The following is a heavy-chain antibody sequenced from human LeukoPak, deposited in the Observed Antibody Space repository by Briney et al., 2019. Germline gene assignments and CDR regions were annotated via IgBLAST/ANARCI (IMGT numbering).Heavy chain of an antibody. V-gene: IGHV4-34*01. CDR3: ARLRVRGYGYGPWEGPTWLDY. Sequence: PSETLSLTCAVYGGSFSGYYWSWIRQPPGKGLEWIGSFYYSGSTYYNPSLKSRVTMSVDTSKNQFFLNLGSVTAADTAVYYCARLRVRGYGYGPWEGPTWLDYWGQGTLVTVSS. CDR2: FYYSGST. CDR1: GGSFSGYY. D-gene: IGHD5-18*01. J-gene: IGHJ4*02.